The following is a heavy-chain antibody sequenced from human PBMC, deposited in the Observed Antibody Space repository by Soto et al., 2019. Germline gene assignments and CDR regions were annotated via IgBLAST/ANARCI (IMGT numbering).Heavy chain of an antibody. J-gene: IGHJ6*04. V-gene: IGHV3-73*01. CDR2: IRSKANSYAT. D-gene: IGHD5-12*01. Sequence: GSLRLSCAASGFTFSGSAMHWVRQASGKGLEWVGRIRSKANSYATAYAASVKGRFTISRDDSKNTAYLQMNSLKTEDTAVYYCTSRVVATIFWVSRDVWGKGTTVTVSS. CDR3: TSRVVATIFWVSRDV. CDR1: GFTFSGSA.